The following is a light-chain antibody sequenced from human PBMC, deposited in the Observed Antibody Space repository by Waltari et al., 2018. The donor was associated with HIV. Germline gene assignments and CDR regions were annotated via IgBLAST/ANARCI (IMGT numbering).Light chain of an antibody. Sequence: ELVLTQSPGTLSLSPGERVTLSCRASESVSSSSLVWYQQKPGQAPRLLIYGASSRATGIPDRFSGSGSGTDFTLTISRLDTEDFAVYYCQQYGSSVTFGQGTRLGIK. CDR3: QQYGSSVT. J-gene: IGKJ5*01. CDR1: ESVSSSS. CDR2: GAS. V-gene: IGKV3-20*01.